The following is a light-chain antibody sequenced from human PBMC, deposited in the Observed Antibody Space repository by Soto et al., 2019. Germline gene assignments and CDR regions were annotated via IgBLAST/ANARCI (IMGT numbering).Light chain of an antibody. CDR3: QQRNTWPLT. Sequence: EIVLTQAPATLSLSPGERATLSCRASQSVSTYLSWYQQKPGQAPRLLIYDASKRATGIPARFSGSGSGTDFTLTISRLEPEDFAVYYCQQRNTWPLTFGGGTKVEIK. CDR2: DAS. J-gene: IGKJ4*01. CDR1: QSVSTY. V-gene: IGKV3-11*01.